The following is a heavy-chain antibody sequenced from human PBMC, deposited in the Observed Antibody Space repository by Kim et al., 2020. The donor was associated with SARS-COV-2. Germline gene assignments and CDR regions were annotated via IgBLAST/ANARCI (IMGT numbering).Heavy chain of an antibody. Sequence: YAKSVKGRFTISRDNSKNTLFLQMGSLRAEDMAVYYCARMVYSSGWRLDCWGQGTLVTVSS. V-gene: IGHV3-64*01. J-gene: IGHJ4*02. CDR3: ARMVYSSGWRLDC. D-gene: IGHD6-19*01.